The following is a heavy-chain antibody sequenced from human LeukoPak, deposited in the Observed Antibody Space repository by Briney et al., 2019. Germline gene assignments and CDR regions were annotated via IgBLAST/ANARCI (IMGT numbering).Heavy chain of an antibody. CDR1: GFTFSTYE. J-gene: IGHJ4*02. V-gene: IGHV3-48*03. D-gene: IGHD5-24*01. CDR2: ISAPGTTI. Sequence: GGSLRLSCAASGFTFSTYEMNWVRQAPGKGLEWVSYISAPGTTIYYADSVKGRFTISRDNAKNSLFLQMNSLRAEDTAVYYCARVVRDGYNRIDYWGQGTLVTVSP. CDR3: ARVVRDGYNRIDY.